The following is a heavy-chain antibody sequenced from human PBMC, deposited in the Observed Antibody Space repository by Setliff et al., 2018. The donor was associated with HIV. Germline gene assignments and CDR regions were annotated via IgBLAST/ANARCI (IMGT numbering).Heavy chain of an antibody. Sequence: SVKVSCKASGGTFSRYVISWVRQAPGQGPEWMGGIIPMYGVANYAQKFQGRVTITTDESTSTAYMELSSLRSEDTAVYSCAVPYCGVGNCWSSASLPPAGWFDPLGQGTLVTVSS. CDR3: AVPYCGVGNCWSSASLPPAGWFDP. CDR2: IIPMYGVA. CDR1: GGTFSRYV. V-gene: IGHV1-69*05. J-gene: IGHJ5*02. D-gene: IGHD2-15*01.